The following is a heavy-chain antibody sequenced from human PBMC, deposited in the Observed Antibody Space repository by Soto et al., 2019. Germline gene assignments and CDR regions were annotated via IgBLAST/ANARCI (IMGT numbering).Heavy chain of an antibody. CDR1: GGSISSYY. J-gene: IGHJ4*02. D-gene: IGHD3-10*01. CDR2: IYYSGST. Sequence: SETLSLTCTVSGGSISSYYWSWIRQPPGKGLEWIGYIYYSGSTNYNPSLKSRVTISVDTSKNQFSLKLNSMTAAHTAVYYCARHNFGSGSTYFDYWGRGTLVPVSS. V-gene: IGHV4-59*08. CDR3: ARHNFGSGSTYFDY.